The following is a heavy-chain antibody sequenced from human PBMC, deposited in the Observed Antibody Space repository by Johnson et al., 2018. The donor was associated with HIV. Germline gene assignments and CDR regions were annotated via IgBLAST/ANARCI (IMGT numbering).Heavy chain of an antibody. V-gene: IGHV3-30*02. CDR1: GFTFSSYG. J-gene: IGHJ3*02. CDR2: IRYDGSNK. CDR3: AKPSQPSDAFDI. Sequence: QVQLVESGGGVVQPGGSLRLSCAASGFTFSSYGMHWVRQAPGKGLEWVAFIRYDGSNKYYAESVKGRFTNSRDNSKNTLYLQMNSLSAEDTAVYYCAKPSQPSDAFDIWGQGTMVTVSS.